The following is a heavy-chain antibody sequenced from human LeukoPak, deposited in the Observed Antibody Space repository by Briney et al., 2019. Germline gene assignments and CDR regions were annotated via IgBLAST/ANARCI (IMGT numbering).Heavy chain of an antibody. Sequence: PGGSLRLYCAASGFTFSDYYMSWIRQAPGKGLEWDSYISSSSSYTNYADSVKGRFTISRDNAKNSLYLQMNSLRAEDTAVYYCARVPGYSYGALDYWGQGTLVTVSS. CDR3: ARVPGYSYGALDY. V-gene: IGHV3-11*06. CDR2: ISSSSSYT. CDR1: GFTFSDYY. J-gene: IGHJ4*02. D-gene: IGHD5-18*01.